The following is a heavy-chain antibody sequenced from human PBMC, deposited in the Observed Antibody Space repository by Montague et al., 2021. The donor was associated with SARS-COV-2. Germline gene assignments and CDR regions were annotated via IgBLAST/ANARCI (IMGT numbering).Heavy chain of an antibody. CDR2: IYYTGSP. Sequence: SETLSLTCAVSGASISSSNWWSWVRQPPGKGLEWIGSIYYTGSPYYNPSLKSRVTISVDTSKNQFSLNLSSVTAADTAVYYCARRARWNIVVVVGDRHAFDIWGQGTMVTVSS. CDR3: ARRARWNIVVVVGDRHAFDI. D-gene: IGHD2-15*01. J-gene: IGHJ3*02. V-gene: IGHV4-39*01. CDR1: GASISSSNW.